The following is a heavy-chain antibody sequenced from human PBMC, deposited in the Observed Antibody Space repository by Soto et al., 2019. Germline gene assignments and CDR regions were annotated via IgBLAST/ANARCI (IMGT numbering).Heavy chain of an antibody. CDR3: ARQQRGYGRCFDY. J-gene: IGHJ4*02. D-gene: IGHD1-1*01. CDR2: IYYSGST. V-gene: IGHV4-61*07. Sequence: GKGLEWIGYIYYSGSTNYNPSLKSRVTISVDTSKNQFSLKLSSVTAADTAVYYCARQQRGYGRCFDYWGQRPLLT.